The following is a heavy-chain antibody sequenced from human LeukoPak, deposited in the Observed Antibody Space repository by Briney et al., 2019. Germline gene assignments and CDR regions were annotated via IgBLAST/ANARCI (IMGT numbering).Heavy chain of an antibody. V-gene: IGHV4-59*12. Sequence: SETLSLTCTVSGGSLSRYYWSWIRQPPGRGVEWVGYIYYSGSTNYNPSLKSRVTISVDTSKNQFSLKLSSVTAADTAVYYSARGWTYYYGSGSPEAWFDPWGQGTLVTVSS. CDR3: ARGWTYYYGSGSPEAWFDP. D-gene: IGHD3-10*01. J-gene: IGHJ5*02. CDR2: IYYSGST. CDR1: GGSLSRYY.